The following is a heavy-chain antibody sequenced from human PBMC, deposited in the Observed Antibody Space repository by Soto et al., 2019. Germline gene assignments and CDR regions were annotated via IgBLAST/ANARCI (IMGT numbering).Heavy chain of an antibody. CDR2: ILYDGSNK. D-gene: IGHD6-13*01. CDR3: ARDHVAAAGSLY. V-gene: IGHV3-33*01. Sequence: QVQLVESGGGVVQPGRSLRLSCAASGFTFSGYGMHWVRQAPGKGLEWVAVILYDGSNKYYADSVKGRFTISRDNSKNTLWLQMTSLRAEDTAVYYSARDHVAAAGSLYWGQGTLVTVSS. CDR1: GFTFSGYG. J-gene: IGHJ4*02.